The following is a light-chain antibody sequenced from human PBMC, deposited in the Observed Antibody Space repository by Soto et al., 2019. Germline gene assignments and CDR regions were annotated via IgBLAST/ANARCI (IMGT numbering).Light chain of an antibody. Sequence: EIVLTQSPATLSSSPGERATLSCRASQSVSSYLAWYQQKPGQAPRLLIYDASNRATGIPAMFSGSGSGTDFTLTISSLEPEDVAVYYCQQRSNWPSFGPGTKVDIK. CDR2: DAS. V-gene: IGKV3-11*01. CDR1: QSVSSY. CDR3: QQRSNWPS. J-gene: IGKJ3*01.